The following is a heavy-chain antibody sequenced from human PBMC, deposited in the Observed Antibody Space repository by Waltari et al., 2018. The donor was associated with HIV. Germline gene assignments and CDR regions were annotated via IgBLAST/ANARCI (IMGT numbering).Heavy chain of an antibody. D-gene: IGHD3-10*01. V-gene: IGHV3-74*01. CDR2: RNGDETPN. Sequence: EVQLLESGGGLVQPGGSLRLSCAASGFTFSNFWMHWVRQVPGKGPVWVARRNGDETPNLNADPGEGRFPISRDNTRDALYLQRNRQRAEDTAVYYCARRHATEGVLDLWGRGTLATVSS. J-gene: IGHJ2*01. CDR1: GFTFSNFW. CDR3: ARRHATEGVLDL.